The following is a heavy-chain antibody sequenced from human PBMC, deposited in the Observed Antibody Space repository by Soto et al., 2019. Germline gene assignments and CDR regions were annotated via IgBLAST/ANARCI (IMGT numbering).Heavy chain of an antibody. J-gene: IGHJ4*02. D-gene: IGHD5-12*01. CDR3: ARQHSGYDEYYFDY. V-gene: IGHV4-39*01. CDR2: IYYSGST. Sequence: SETLSLTCTVSGGSISSSSYYWGWIRQPPGKGLEWIGSIYYSGSTYYNPSLKSRVTISVDTSKNQFSLKLSSVTAADTAVYYCARQHSGYDEYYFDYWGQGTLVTVYS. CDR1: GGSISSSSYY.